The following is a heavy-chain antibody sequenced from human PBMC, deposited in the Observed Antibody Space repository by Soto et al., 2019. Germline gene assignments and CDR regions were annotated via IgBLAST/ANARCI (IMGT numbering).Heavy chain of an antibody. V-gene: IGHV4-34*01. CDR3: ARLTPTVTRFEY. D-gene: IGHD4-17*01. CDR1: GGSFTDYF. Sequence: QVQLQQWGAGLLKPSETLSLTCTVYGGSFTDYFWDWIRQSPGKGLEWIGEIHHSGSTKYNPPLKSRVTMSIDTSKKQFSLNLSSVTAADTAVYYCARLTPTVTRFEYWGQGTLVTVS. J-gene: IGHJ4*02. CDR2: IHHSGST.